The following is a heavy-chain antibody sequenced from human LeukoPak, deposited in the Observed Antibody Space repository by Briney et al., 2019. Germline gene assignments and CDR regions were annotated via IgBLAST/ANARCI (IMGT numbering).Heavy chain of an antibody. CDR2: ISDSGART. CDR1: GFTFSSYA. V-gene: IGHV3-23*01. J-gene: IGHJ4*02. Sequence: GGSLRLSCAASGFTFSSYAMTWVRQAPGKGLEWVSTISDSGARTNYADSAKGRFTISRDNSMYTLYLQMNSLRADDTAVYYCASDYFLDYWGQGTLVTVSS. D-gene: IGHD6-25*01. CDR3: ASDYFLDY.